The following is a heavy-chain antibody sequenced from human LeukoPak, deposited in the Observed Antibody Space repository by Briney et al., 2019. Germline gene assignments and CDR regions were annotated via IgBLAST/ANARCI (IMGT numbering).Heavy chain of an antibody. CDR2: ILPADSDT. CDR1: GYDFSGYW. Sequence: KPGESLKISCKASGYDFSGYWIGWVRQVPGKGLEWVGMILPADSDTRYSPSFQGQVTISTDKSISTAYLQWSSLKASDTAMYYCARRVDKGDYDFWSGSDAFDIWGQGTMVTVSS. D-gene: IGHD3-3*01. V-gene: IGHV5-51*01. CDR3: ARRVDKGDYDFWSGSDAFDI. J-gene: IGHJ3*02.